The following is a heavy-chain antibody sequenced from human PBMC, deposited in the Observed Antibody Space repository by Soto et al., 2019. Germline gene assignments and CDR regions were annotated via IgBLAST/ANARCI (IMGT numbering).Heavy chain of an antibody. CDR2: ISYDGSNK. V-gene: IGHV3-30*18. J-gene: IGHJ6*02. Sequence: QVQLVESGGGVVQPGRSLRLSCAASGFTFSSYGMHWVRQAPGKGLEWVAVISYDGSNKYYADSVKGRFTISRDNSKNTLYLQMNSLRAEDTAVYYCAKSIKGILQYSPRYYYGMDVWCQGTTVTVS. CDR3: AKSIKGILQYSPRYYYGMDV. CDR1: GFTFSSYG. D-gene: IGHD4-4*01.